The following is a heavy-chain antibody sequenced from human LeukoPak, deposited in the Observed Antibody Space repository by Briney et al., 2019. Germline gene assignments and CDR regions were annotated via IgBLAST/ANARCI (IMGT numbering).Heavy chain of an antibody. D-gene: IGHD5-24*01. V-gene: IGHV4-38-2*01. CDR2: IYHSGST. CDR1: GYSISSGYY. CDR3: ARLDGYNYVLGY. Sequence: PSETLSLTCAVSGYSISSGYYWGWIRQPPGKGLEWIGSIYHSGSTYYNPSLKSRVTISIDTPKNQFSLKLSSVTAADTAVYYCARLDGYNYVLGYWGQGTLVTVSS. J-gene: IGHJ4*02.